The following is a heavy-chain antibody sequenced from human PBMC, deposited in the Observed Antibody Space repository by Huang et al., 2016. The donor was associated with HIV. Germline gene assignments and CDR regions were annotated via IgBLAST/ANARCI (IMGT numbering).Heavy chain of an antibody. J-gene: IGHJ3*01. CDR3: AKDRRLASGTFDV. CDR2: VRSDGRDS. CDR1: GFTFSSHG. Sequence: QVQLVESGGGVVQPGGSLKLSCAAFGFTFSSHGMHWVRQAPGKGMEWVAFVRSDGRDSYYADSVRGRFTISRDNYKNTMYLQMKSLRAEDTAVYYCAKDRRLASGTFDVWGQGTMVIVSS. V-gene: IGHV3-30*02.